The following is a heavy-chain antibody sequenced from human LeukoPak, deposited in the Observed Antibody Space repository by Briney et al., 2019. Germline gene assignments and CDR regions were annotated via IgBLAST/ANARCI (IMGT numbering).Heavy chain of an antibody. Sequence: GGSLRLSCAASGFTFSSYSVNWVRQAPGKGLEWVSSISSSSSYIYYADSVKGRFTISRDNSKNTLYLQMNSLRAEDTALYYCAKDSKGYSSGWDLDYWGQGTLVTVSS. CDR1: GFTFSSYS. V-gene: IGHV3-21*04. D-gene: IGHD6-19*01. J-gene: IGHJ4*02. CDR3: AKDSKGYSSGWDLDY. CDR2: ISSSSSYI.